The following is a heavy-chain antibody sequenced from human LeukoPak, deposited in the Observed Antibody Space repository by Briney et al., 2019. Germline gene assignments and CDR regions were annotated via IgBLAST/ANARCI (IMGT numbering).Heavy chain of an antibody. J-gene: IGHJ6*03. V-gene: IGHV1-69*13. CDR3: ARGSRYYDFWSGYYTGIRYYYYMDV. CDR2: IIPIFGTA. Sequence: SVKVSCKASGGTFSSYAISWVRQAPGQGLEWMGGIIPIFGTANYAQKFQGRATITADESTSTAYMELGSLRSEDTAVYYCARGSRYYDFWSGYYTGIRYYYYMDVWGKGTTVTVSS. D-gene: IGHD3-3*01. CDR1: GGTFSSYA.